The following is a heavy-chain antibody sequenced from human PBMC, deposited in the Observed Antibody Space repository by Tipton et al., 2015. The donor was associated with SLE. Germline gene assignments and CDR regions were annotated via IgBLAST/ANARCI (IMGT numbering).Heavy chain of an antibody. CDR2: VFYSGSS. D-gene: IGHD3-22*01. Sequence: TLSLTCTVSGDSINSHYWTWIRQPPGKGLEWLAYVFYSGSSNFNRAHYNPSLMGRVTISLDTSKNQFSLNLTSVTSAGTAVYYCATYFYDATGYQSVDAWGQGALVTVSS. CDR3: ATYFYDATGYQSVDA. J-gene: IGHJ5*02. CDR1: GDSINSHY. V-gene: IGHV4-59*11.